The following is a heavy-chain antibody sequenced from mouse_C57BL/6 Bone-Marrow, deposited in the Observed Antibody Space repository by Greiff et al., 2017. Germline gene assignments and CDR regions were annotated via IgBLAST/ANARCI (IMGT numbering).Heavy chain of an antibody. Sequence: EVKLMESGGGLVKPGGSLKLSCAASGFTFSSYTMSWVRQTPEKMLPWVAAISGGGGNTYSPDSVKGRFTISRDNDKNILYLQMSSLRSEDTALYYCSRQVTTVLATKYFDVWGTGTTVTGSS. V-gene: IGHV5-9*01. CDR2: ISGGGGNT. CDR1: GFTFSSYT. D-gene: IGHD1-1*01. J-gene: IGHJ1*03. CDR3: SRQVTTVLATKYFDV.